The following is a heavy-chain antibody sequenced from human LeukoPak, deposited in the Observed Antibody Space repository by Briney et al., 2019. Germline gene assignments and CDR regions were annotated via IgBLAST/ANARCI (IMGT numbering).Heavy chain of an antibody. V-gene: IGHV3-74*01. CDR2: IKTDGSDT. CDR3: ARDFKDVSP. J-gene: IGHJ5*02. CDR1: GFTFSSFW. Sequence: PGGSLRLSCAASGFTFSSFWMHWVRHAPGQGPVWVSGIKTDGSDTRYADSVKGRSTISRDNAKSTLYLQMNSLRAEDTAMYYCARDFKDVSPWGPGTLVTVSS.